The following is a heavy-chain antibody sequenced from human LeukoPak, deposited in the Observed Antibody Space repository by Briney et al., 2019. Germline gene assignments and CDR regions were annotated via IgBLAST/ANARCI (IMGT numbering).Heavy chain of an antibody. CDR3: ERDGSMDGPDFEY. D-gene: IGHD2/OR15-2a*01. Sequence: GGSLRLSCAASGFTLSSYSMNLVRQAPGKGLEWVSYISSSSSTIFYEDSVKGRFTISRDNAKNSLYLQMNSLRDEDTAVYYCERDGSMDGPDFEYWGQGALVTVSS. J-gene: IGHJ4*02. V-gene: IGHV3-48*02. CDR2: ISSSSSTI. CDR1: GFTLSSYS.